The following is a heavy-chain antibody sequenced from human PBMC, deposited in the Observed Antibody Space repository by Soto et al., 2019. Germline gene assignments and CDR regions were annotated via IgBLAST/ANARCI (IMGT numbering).Heavy chain of an antibody. Sequence: ASVKVSCKASGYTFTGYYMHWVRQAPGQGLEWMGWINPNSGGTNYAQKFQGRVTMTRDTSISTAYMELSRLRSGDTAVYYCARAYYYYYYGMDVWGQGTTVTVSS. CDR1: GYTFTGYY. V-gene: IGHV1-2*02. J-gene: IGHJ6*02. CDR3: ARAYYYYYYGMDV. CDR2: INPNSGGT.